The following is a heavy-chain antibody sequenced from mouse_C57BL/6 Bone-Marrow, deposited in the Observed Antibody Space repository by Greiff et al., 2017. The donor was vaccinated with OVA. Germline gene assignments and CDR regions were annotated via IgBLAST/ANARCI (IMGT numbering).Heavy chain of an antibody. D-gene: IGHD1-1*01. V-gene: IGHV1-42*01. CDR3: AREVTTVVSAMDY. J-gene: IGHJ4*01. Sequence: VQLQQPGPELVKPGASVKISCKASGYSFTGYYMNWVKQSPEKSLEWIGEINPSTGGTTYNQKFKAKATLTVDKSSSTAYMQLKSLTSEDSAVYYCAREVTTVVSAMDYWGQGTSVTVSS. CDR1: GYSFTGYY. CDR2: INPSTGGT.